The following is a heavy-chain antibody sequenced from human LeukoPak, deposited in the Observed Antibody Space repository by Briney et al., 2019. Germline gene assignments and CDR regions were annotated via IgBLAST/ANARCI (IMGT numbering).Heavy chain of an antibody. D-gene: IGHD5-24*01. J-gene: IGHJ4*02. V-gene: IGHV3-30*18. CDR1: GFTFSSYG. Sequence: PGRSLRLSCAASGFTFSSYGMHWVRQAPGKGLEWVAVISYDGSNKYYADSVKGRFTISRDNSKNTLYLQMNSLRAEDTAVYYCAKSVGRVATIFDYWGQGTLVTVSS. CDR2: ISYDGSNK. CDR3: AKSVGRVATIFDY.